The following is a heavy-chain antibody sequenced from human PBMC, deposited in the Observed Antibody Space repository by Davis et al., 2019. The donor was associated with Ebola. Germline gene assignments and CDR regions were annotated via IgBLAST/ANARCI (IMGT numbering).Heavy chain of an antibody. V-gene: IGHV3-30-3*01. J-gene: IGHJ4*02. CDR2: ISYDGSNK. CDR3: ARERGYCSGGSCSKLGVLDY. CDR1: GFTFSSYA. Sequence: GESLKISCAASGFTFSSYAMHWVRQAPGKGLEWVAVISYDGSNKYYADSVKGRFTISRDNSKNTLYLQMNSLRAEDTAVYYCARERGYCSGGSCSKLGVLDYWGQGTLVTVSS. D-gene: IGHD2-15*01.